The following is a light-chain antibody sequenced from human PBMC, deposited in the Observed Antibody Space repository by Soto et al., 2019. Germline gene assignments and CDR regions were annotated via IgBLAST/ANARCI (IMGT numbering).Light chain of an antibody. CDR1: SFDIGAVYD. J-gene: IGLJ1*01. Sequence: QSVLTQPPSVSRAPGQRVTISCTGSSFDIGAVYDVHWYQQLPGTAPKLLIFGNSNRPSGVPDRFSGSKSGTSASLAITGLQAEDEADYYCQSYDSSLSGYVFGTGTKLTVL. V-gene: IGLV1-40*01. CDR3: QSYDSSLSGYV. CDR2: GNS.